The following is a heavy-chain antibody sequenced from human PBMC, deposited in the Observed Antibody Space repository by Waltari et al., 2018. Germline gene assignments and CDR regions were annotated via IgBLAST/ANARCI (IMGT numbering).Heavy chain of an antibody. J-gene: IGHJ3*02. D-gene: IGHD3-9*01. CDR3: ARRYANAFDI. CDR1: GDSKSSYE. Sequence: QVELQESGPRLAKPSQTPSLTCSVSGDSKSSYEWSWSRQPPGKGLEWIGEISYIGRTNYNPSLKSRVTISIDTSKNQFSLRLTSVTAADTAVYFCARRYANAFDIWGPGTILTVSS. CDR2: ISYIGRT. V-gene: IGHV4-59*01.